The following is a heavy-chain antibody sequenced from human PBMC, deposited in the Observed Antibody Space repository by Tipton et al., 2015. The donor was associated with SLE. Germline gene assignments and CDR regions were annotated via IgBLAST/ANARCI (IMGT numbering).Heavy chain of an antibody. J-gene: IGHJ5*02. CDR3: ARYNSPSWFDP. CDR2: MFYSGNT. CDR1: DDSMTSSSYY. Sequence: TLSLTCSVSDDSMTSSSYYWGWIRQPPGKGLEWIGSMFYSGNTYYNASLKSRVTMSLDTSKKQFSLKLTSVTAADTAVYYCARYNSPSWFDPWGQGTLVTVSS. V-gene: IGHV4-39*07. D-gene: IGHD6-19*01.